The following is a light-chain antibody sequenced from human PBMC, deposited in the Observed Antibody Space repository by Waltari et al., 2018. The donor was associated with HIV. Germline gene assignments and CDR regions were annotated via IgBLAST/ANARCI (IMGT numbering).Light chain of an antibody. V-gene: IGKV3-20*01. CDR1: QAISNAY. J-gene: IGKJ4*01. CDR2: GTS. CDR3: QKYGRV. Sequence: ENVLTQFPDTLSLSPGERATLSCRASQAISNAYFAWYQQKPGQAPTLLIYGTSTRATGVPERVSGSGSGTDFTLTISRLEPEDFAVYYCQKYGRVFGGGTKVEMK.